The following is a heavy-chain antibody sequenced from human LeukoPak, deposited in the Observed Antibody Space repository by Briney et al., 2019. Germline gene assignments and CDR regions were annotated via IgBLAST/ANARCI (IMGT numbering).Heavy chain of an antibody. J-gene: IGHJ4*02. CDR3: ASAWVGDYRIQFDY. V-gene: IGHV1-2*02. CDR1: GYTFTGYY. Sequence: GASVKVSYKASGYTFTGYYMHWVRQAPGQGLEWMGWINPNSGGTNYAQKFQGRVTMTRDTSISTAYMELSRLRSDDTAVYYCASAWVGDYRIQFDYWGQGTLVTVSS. D-gene: IGHD4-17*01. CDR2: INPNSGGT.